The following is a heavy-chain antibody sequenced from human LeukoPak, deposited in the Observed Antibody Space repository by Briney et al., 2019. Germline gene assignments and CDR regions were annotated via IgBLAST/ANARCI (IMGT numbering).Heavy chain of an antibody. Sequence: ASVKVSCKASGYTFTSYGISWVRQAPGQGLEWMGWISAYNGNTNYAQKLQGRVTMTTDTSTSTAYMELGSLRSDDTAVYYCASCNAGGDCFDDAFDIWGQGTMVTVSS. D-gene: IGHD2-21*02. V-gene: IGHV1-18*01. CDR3: ASCNAGGDCFDDAFDI. CDR2: ISAYNGNT. CDR1: GYTFTSYG. J-gene: IGHJ3*02.